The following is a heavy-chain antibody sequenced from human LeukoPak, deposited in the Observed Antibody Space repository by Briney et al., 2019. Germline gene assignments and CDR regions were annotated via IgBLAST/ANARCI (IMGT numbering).Heavy chain of an antibody. J-gene: IGHJ4*02. CDR2: ISGSGDST. CDR1: GFTFSNYE. CDR3: AKASRTLYYDSSGFGISFDY. V-gene: IGHV3-23*01. D-gene: IGHD3-22*01. Sequence: PGGSLRLSCAASGFTFSNYEMNWVRQAPGKGLEWVSGISGSGDSTYYADSVKGRFTISRDNSKNTLYLQMNSLRAEDTAVYYCAKASRTLYYDSSGFGISFDYWGQGTLVTVSS.